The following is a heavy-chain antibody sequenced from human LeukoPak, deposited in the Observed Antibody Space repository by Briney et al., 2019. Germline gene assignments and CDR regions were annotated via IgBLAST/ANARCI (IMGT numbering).Heavy chain of an antibody. CDR2: ISYDGSDK. V-gene: IGHV3-30*18. D-gene: IGHD3-10*01. Sequence: GGSLRLSCAASGFTFSSYGMHWVRQAPGKGLEWVAVISYDGSDKYYADSVKGRFTISRDNSKNTLCLQMNSLRAEDTAVYYCAKDLCLRGCYYGSGSYYKGFDPWGQGTLVTVSS. CDR1: GFTFSSYG. CDR3: AKDLCLRGCYYGSGSYYKGFDP. J-gene: IGHJ5*02.